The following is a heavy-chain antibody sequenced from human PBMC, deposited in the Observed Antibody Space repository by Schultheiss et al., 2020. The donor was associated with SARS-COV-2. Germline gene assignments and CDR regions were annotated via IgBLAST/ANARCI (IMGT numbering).Heavy chain of an antibody. D-gene: IGHD3-3*01. Sequence: SQTLSLTCAVSGYSISSGYYWSWIRQPPGKGLEWIGYIYYSGSTNYNPSLKSRVTISVDTSKNQFSLKLSSVTAADTAVYYCARGQRFLEWSNWFDPWGQGTLVTVSS. CDR1: GYSISSGYY. J-gene: IGHJ5*02. CDR3: ARGQRFLEWSNWFDP. V-gene: IGHV4-61*01. CDR2: IYYSGST.